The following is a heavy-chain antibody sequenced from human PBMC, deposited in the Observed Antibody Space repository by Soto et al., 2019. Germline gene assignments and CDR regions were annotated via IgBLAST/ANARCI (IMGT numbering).Heavy chain of an antibody. Sequence: QVQLVQSGAVMKKPGASVKVSCKASGYTFTSHGLSWLRQAPGQVLEWMGWISASNGDTNYAQKYQGRVTVTTDTSTSTGYMELRSLRSEDTAVYYCARMVRGSNIDYYHYMDVWGEGTTVTVSS. CDR3: ARMVRGSNIDYYHYMDV. CDR2: ISASNGDT. V-gene: IGHV1-18*01. J-gene: IGHJ6*03. CDR1: GYTFTSHG. D-gene: IGHD3-10*01.